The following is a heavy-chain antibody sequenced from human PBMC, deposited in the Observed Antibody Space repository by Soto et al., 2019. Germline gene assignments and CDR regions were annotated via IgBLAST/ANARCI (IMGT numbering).Heavy chain of an antibody. J-gene: IGHJ6*02. CDR3: ARDRLMATAGTARHYFGLDV. D-gene: IGHD5-18*01. V-gene: IGHV4-31*03. CDR1: GGSIRSGGYY. Sequence: SETLSLTCTVSGGSIRSGGYYWGWVRQNPRKGLEWIGNIYYSGNTYYNPSLKSRLTISVDTSKNQFSLNLSSVTAADTAVYYCARDRLMATAGTARHYFGLDVWGQGTTVTVSS. CDR2: IYYSGNT.